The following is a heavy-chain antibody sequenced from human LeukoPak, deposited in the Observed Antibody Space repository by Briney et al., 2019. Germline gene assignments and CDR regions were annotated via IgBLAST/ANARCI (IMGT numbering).Heavy chain of an antibody. CDR3: ARGTMITPDY. D-gene: IGHD3-22*01. CDR2: IYYSGST. J-gene: IGHJ4*02. Sequence: SETLSLTCTVAGGSISSYYWSWIRQPQGKGLEWIGYIYYSGSTNYNPSLKRRVTISVDTSKNQFSLKRSSVTAADTAVYYCARGTMITPDYWGQGTLVTVSS. V-gene: IGHV4-59*01. CDR1: GGSISSYY.